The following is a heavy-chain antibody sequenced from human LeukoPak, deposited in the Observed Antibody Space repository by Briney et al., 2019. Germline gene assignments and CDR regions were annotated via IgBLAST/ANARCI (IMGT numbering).Heavy chain of an antibody. CDR3: AGASSKWELSF. D-gene: IGHD1-26*01. Sequence: SEKVSCKASGGTFSRYAISWVRQAPGQGLEWMGSYIPMFGTAEYAQNFQNTVTITADESTSTFSMEVSSLRPEDTAVYFCAGASSKWELSFWGQGTLVTVSS. J-gene: IGHJ4*02. V-gene: IGHV1-69*13. CDR2: YIPMFGTA. CDR1: GGTFSRYA.